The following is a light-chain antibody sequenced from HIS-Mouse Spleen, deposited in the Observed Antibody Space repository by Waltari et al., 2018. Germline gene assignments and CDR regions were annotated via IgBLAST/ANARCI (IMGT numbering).Light chain of an antibody. CDR1: ALPKQY. CDR2: KDS. CDR3: QSADSSGTGWV. Sequence: SYELTQPPSVSVSPGQTARITCSGDALPKQYAYWYQQKPGQAPVLGIYKDSERPSGIPERCSGSSSGTTVTLTISGVQAEDEANYYCQSADSSGTGWVFGGGTKLTVL. V-gene: IGLV3-25*03. J-gene: IGLJ3*02.